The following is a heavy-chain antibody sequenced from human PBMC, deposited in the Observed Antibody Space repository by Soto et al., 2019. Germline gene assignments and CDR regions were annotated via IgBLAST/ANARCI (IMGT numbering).Heavy chain of an antibody. V-gene: IGHV1-69*13. CDR3: AREKRSYYYDSSGSAPYYGMDV. J-gene: IGHJ6*02. CDR2: IIPVFGTA. Sequence: ASVKVSCKASGGTFSSYAISWVRQAPGQGLEWMGGIIPVFGTANYAQKFQGRVTITADESTSTAYMELSSLRSEDTAVYYCAREKRSYYYDSSGSAPYYGMDVWGQGTTVTVS. CDR1: GGTFSSYA. D-gene: IGHD3-22*01.